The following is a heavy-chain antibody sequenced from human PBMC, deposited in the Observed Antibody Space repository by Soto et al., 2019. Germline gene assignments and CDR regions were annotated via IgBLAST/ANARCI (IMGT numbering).Heavy chain of an antibody. J-gene: IGHJ4*02. D-gene: IGHD6-13*01. V-gene: IGHV3-21*01. CDR2: ISSSSSYI. CDR1: GFTFSSYS. CDR3: ASKAGTWALDY. Sequence: EVQLVESGGGLVKPGGSLRLSCAASGFTFSSYSMNWFHQAPGKGLEWVSSISSSSSYIYYADSVKGRFTISRDNAKNSLYLQMNSLRAEDTAVYYCASKAGTWALDYWGQGTLVTVSS.